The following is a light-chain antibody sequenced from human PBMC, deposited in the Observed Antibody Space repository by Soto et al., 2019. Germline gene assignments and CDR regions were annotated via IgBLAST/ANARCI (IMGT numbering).Light chain of an antibody. CDR2: DAS. V-gene: IGKV1-5*01. CDR3: QQFNNWPRT. Sequence: DIQVTQSPSTLSASVGDRVTITCRASQTISSSLAWFQQKPGKAPKLLISDASSLESGVPSRFSGSGSGTEFTLTISSLQSEDFAVYYCQQFNNWPRTFGQGTKVDIK. CDR1: QTISSS. J-gene: IGKJ1*01.